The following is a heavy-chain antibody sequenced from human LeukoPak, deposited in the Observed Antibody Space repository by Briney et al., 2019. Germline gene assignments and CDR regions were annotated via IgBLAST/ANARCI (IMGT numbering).Heavy chain of an antibody. CDR2: ISSSSSYI. D-gene: IGHD3-10*01. J-gene: IGHJ4*02. CDR3: AREWLVRGTLDY. CDR1: GFTFSSYS. V-gene: IGHV3-21*01. Sequence: PGGSLRLSCAASGFTFSSYSMNWVRQAPGKGLEWVSSISSSSSYIYYADSVKGRFTISRDNARNSLYLQMNSLRAEDTAVYYCAREWLVRGTLDYWGQGTLVTVSS.